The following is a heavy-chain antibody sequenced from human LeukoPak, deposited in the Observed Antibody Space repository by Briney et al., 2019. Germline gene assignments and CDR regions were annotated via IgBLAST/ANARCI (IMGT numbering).Heavy chain of an antibody. J-gene: IGHJ3*02. CDR3: ARDPRGYYYDSSGPLDDAFDI. V-gene: IGHV4-4*07. CDR2: IYTSGST. CDR1: GGSISSYY. Sequence: PSETLSLTCTASGGSISSYYRSWIRQPAGKGLEWIGRIYTSGSTNYNPSLKSRVTISVGKSKNQFSLKLSSVTAADTAVYYCARDPRGYYYDSSGPLDDAFDIWGQGTMVTVPS. D-gene: IGHD3-22*01.